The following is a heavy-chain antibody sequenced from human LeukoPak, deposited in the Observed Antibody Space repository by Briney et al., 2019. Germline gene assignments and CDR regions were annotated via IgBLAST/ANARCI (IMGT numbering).Heavy chain of an antibody. CDR1: GGSISSYY. CDR3: ASSRLDSDY. Sequence: SETLSLTCTVSGGSISSYYWSWIRQPPGKGLEWIGEINHSGSTNYNPSLKSRVTISVDTSKNQFSLKLSSVTAADTAVYYCASSRLDSDYWGQGTLVTVSS. CDR2: INHSGST. D-gene: IGHD3-22*01. J-gene: IGHJ4*02. V-gene: IGHV4-34*01.